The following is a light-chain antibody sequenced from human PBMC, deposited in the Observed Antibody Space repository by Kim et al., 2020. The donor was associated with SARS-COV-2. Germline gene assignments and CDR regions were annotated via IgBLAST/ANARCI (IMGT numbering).Light chain of an antibody. V-gene: IGKV3-20*01. Sequence: SPGERATLSCRASQRVSSNFLAWYQQKPGQAPRLLFYGASSRATGIPDRFSGSGSATDFTLTISRLEPEDFAVYYCQQYGSSPGTFGQGTKVDIK. CDR1: QRVSSNF. CDR3: QQYGSSPGT. J-gene: IGKJ1*01. CDR2: GAS.